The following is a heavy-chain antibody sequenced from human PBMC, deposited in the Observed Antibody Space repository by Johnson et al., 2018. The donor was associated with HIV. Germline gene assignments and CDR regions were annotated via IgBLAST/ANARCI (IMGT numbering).Heavy chain of an antibody. V-gene: IGHV3-7*03. CDR3: ARSPYSSGWYNGFQWAFDI. D-gene: IGHD6-13*01. CDR1: GFILSSYW. CDR2: IKQDGSEK. J-gene: IGHJ3*02. Sequence: VQLVESGGGLVQPGGSLRLSCAASGFILSSYWMSWVRQAPGKGLEWVANIKQDGSEKYYVDSVKGRFTISRDNAKNSLHLQMNSLRAEDTAVYYCARSPYSSGWYNGFQWAFDIWGQGTMVTVSS.